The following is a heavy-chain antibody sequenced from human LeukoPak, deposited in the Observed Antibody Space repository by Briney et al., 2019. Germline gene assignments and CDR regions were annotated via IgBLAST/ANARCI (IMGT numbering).Heavy chain of an antibody. J-gene: IGHJ1*01. V-gene: IGHV3-23*01. CDR2: ISSSGDST. Sequence: PGGSLRLSCAASGFIFSTYAMSWVRQAPGKGLEWVSSISSSGDSTYYADAVKGRFTISRDNSKNTLYLQMNSLRAEDTAVYYCVEDVVVIVAAKPGIWGQGTLVAVSS. CDR3: VEDVVVIVAAKPGI. D-gene: IGHD2-15*01. CDR1: GFIFSTYA.